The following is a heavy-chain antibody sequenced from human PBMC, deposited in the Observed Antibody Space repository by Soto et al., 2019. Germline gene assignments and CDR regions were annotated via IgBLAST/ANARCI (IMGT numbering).Heavy chain of an antibody. D-gene: IGHD6-13*01. CDR3: AKVTYSSSWYWGYFDY. CDR1: GFTFSSYA. J-gene: IGHJ4*02. CDR2: ISGSGGST. V-gene: IGHV3-23*01. Sequence: WGSLRLSCAASGFTFSSYAMSCVRQAPWKGLEWVSAISGSGGSTYYADSVKGRFTISRDNSKNTLYLQMNSLRAEDTAVYYCAKVTYSSSWYWGYFDYWGQGTLVTVS.